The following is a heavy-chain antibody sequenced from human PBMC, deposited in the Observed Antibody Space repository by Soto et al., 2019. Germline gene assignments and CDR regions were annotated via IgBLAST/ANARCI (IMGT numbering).Heavy chain of an antibody. Sequence: QVQLVQSGAEMKEPGSSVKVSCKTSGGTFSSSAISWLRQAPGQGLEWMGGIIPLFRTPDYAQKFQGRVTIAADESTSTDYMELRSLRSEDTAVYYCARDNDRLQLGGNSYYILDVWGQGTTITVSS. CDR1: GGTFSSSA. J-gene: IGHJ6*02. D-gene: IGHD4-4*01. CDR3: ARDNDRLQLGGNSYYILDV. V-gene: IGHV1-69*12. CDR2: IIPLFRTP.